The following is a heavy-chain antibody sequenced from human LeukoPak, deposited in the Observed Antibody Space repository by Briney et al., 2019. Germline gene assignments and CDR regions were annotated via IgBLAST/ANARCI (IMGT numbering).Heavy chain of an antibody. Sequence: ASVKVSCKASGYTFTGYYMHWVRQAPGQGLEWMGWINPNSGGTNYAQKLQGRVTMTRDTSISTAYMELSRLRSDDTAVYYCTTIKRGNIFGYFDFWGQGILVTVSS. CDR3: TTIKRGNIFGYFDF. V-gene: IGHV1-2*02. D-gene: IGHD5-18*01. CDR2: INPNSGGT. J-gene: IGHJ4*02. CDR1: GYTFTGYY.